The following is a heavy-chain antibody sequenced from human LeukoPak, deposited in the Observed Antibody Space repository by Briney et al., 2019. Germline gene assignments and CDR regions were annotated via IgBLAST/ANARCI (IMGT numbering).Heavy chain of an antibody. CDR1: GFTFSSYW. D-gene: IGHD2-15*01. J-gene: IGHJ4*02. CDR3: AREGPCSGGSCYRSGFDY. V-gene: IGHV3-7*01. CDR2: IKQDGSEK. Sequence: GGSLRLSCAASGFTFSSYWMSWVRQAPGKGLEWVANIKQDGSEKYYVDSVKGRFTISRDNAKNSLYLQMNSLRAEDTAVYYCAREGPCSGGSCYRSGFDYWGQGTLVTVSS.